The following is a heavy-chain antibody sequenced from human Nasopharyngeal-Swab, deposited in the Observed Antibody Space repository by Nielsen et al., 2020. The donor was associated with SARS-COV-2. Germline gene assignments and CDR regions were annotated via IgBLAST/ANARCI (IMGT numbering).Heavy chain of an antibody. CDR2: IIPIFGKT. V-gene: IGHV1-69*13. CDR3: ASIIDMWLIH. D-gene: IGHD3-16*02. J-gene: IGHJ4*02. Sequence: SVKVSCKASGGTFSSYAMGWVRQAPGQGLEWMGGIIPIFGKTKYAEKFLGRVTINADESTSTVYMELSSLGFEDTAMYYCASIIDMWLIHWGQGTLVTVSS. CDR1: GGTFSSYA.